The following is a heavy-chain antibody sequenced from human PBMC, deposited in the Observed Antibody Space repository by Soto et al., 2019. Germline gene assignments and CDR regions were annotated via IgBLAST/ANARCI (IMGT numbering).Heavy chain of an antibody. J-gene: IGHJ2*01. Sequence: PSETLSLTCTVSGGSIISSSYYFFCIRQPPWNGLEWIGSIYYSGSTYYNPSLKSRVTISVDTSKNQFSLKLSSVTAADTAVYYCARLGGYYYDSSGERNWYFDLWGRGTLVTVSS. V-gene: IGHV4-39*01. D-gene: IGHD3-22*01. CDR2: IYYSGST. CDR1: GGSIISSSYY. CDR3: ARLGGYYYDSSGERNWYFDL.